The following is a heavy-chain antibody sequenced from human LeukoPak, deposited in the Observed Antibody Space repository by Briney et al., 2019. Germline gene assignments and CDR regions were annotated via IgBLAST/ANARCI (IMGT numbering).Heavy chain of an antibody. D-gene: IGHD6-13*01. CDR3: AREGIAAFSDY. Sequence: GGSLRLSCAASGFTFDDYAMHWVRQAPGKGLVWVSRINSDGSSTSYADSVKGRFTISRDNAKNTLYLQMNSLRAEDTAVYYCAREGIAAFSDYWGQGTLVTVSS. J-gene: IGHJ4*02. V-gene: IGHV3-74*01. CDR2: INSDGSST. CDR1: GFTFDDYA.